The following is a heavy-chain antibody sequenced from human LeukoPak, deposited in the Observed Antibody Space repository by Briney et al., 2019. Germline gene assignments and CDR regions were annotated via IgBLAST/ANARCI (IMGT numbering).Heavy chain of an antibody. CDR3: ARGKGRKGSGSYAPQRNYYMDV. CDR1: GGSFSGYY. V-gene: IGHV4-34*01. CDR2: INHSGST. Sequence: PSETLSRTCAVYGGSFSGYYWSWIRQPPGKGLEWIGEINHSGSTNYNPSLKSRVTISVDTSKNQFSLKLSSVTAADTAVYYCARGKGRKGSGSYAPQRNYYMDVWGKGTTVTVSS. J-gene: IGHJ6*03. D-gene: IGHD3-10*01.